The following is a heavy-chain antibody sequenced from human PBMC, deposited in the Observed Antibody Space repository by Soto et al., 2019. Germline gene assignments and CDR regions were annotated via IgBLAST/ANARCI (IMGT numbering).Heavy chain of an antibody. CDR1: GFTFSSYS. D-gene: IGHD2-2*01. V-gene: IGHV3-21*01. J-gene: IGHJ6*02. Sequence: GESLRLSCAASGFTFSSYSMHWVRQAPGKGLEWVSSITSSSNYIYYADSVKGRFTFSRDNAKNSLYLQMNSLSAEDTAVYYCARDHCXSTSCYRSSFYYYYYGMDVWGQGTTVTVYS. CDR2: ITSSSNYI. CDR3: ARDHCXSTSCYRSSFYYYYYGMDV.